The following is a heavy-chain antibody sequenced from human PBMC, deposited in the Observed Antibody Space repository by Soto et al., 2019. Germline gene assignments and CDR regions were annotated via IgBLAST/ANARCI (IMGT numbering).Heavy chain of an antibody. J-gene: IGHJ6*03. Sequence: QVQLQESGPGLVRPSETLSLTCTVSGGSFSSYYWTWIRQSPGKGLEWIGYIYYSGSTDYNPSLSGRLAISIDTSKNPFSLRLNSMTAADTAVYYCAGRDCSGTNCYYLDYYYMDVWGKGTTVTVSS. D-gene: IGHD2-2*01. CDR2: IYYSGST. CDR1: GGSFSSYY. CDR3: AGRDCSGTNCYYLDYYYMDV. V-gene: IGHV4-59*08.